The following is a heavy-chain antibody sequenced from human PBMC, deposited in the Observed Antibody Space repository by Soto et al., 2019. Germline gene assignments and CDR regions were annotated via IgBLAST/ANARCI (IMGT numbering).Heavy chain of an antibody. CDR3: ARERGSYSGAGHFFDY. CDR1: GGSISSGGYY. V-gene: IGHV4-31*03. CDR2: IYYSGST. Sequence: SETLSLTCTVSGGSISSGGYYWSWIRQHPGKGLEWIGYIYYSGSTYYNPSLKSRVTISVDTSKNQFSLKLSSVTAADTAVYYCARERGSYSGAGHFFDYWGQGTLVTVSS. J-gene: IGHJ4*02. D-gene: IGHD1-26*01.